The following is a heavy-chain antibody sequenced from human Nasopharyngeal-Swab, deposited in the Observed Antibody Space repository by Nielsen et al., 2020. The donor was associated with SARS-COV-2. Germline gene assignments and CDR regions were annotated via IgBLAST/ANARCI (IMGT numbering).Heavy chain of an antibody. CDR3: ARGGYCSSTSCYNPYYYGMDV. V-gene: IGHV1-69*13. CDR2: IIPIFGTA. J-gene: IGHJ6*02. D-gene: IGHD2-2*02. CDR1: GYTFTSYD. Sequence: SVKVSCKASGYTFTSYDINWVRQATGQGLEWMGGIIPIFGTANYAQKFQGRVTITADESTSTAYMELSSLRSEDTAVYYCARGGYCSSTSCYNPYYYGMDVWGQGTTVTVSS.